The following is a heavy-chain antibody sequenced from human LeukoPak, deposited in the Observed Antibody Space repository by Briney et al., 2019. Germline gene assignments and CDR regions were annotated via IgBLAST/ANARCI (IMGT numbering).Heavy chain of an antibody. J-gene: IGHJ3*02. CDR3: AKYRSEWELPSDAFDI. D-gene: IGHD1-26*01. V-gene: IGHV3-23*01. Sequence: GGSLRLSCAVSGFTFTNYAMSWVRQAPGKGLEWVSTISGRSSSTYYADSVKGRFTISRDNSKSTLFLQMHSLRADDTAVYYCAKYRSEWELPSDAFDIWGQGTMVTVSS. CDR2: ISGRSSST. CDR1: GFTFTNYA.